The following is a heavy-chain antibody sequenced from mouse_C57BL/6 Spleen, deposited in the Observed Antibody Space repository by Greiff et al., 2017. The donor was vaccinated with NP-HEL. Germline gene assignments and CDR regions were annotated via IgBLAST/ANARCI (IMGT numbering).Heavy chain of an antibody. CDR1: GYSITSGYY. Sequence: EVQLVESGPGLVKPSQSLSLTCSVTGYSITSGYYWNWIRQFPGNKLEWMGYISYDGSNNYNPSLKNRISITRDTSKNQFFLKLNSVTTEDTATYYCARAHYGYDVGFAYWGQGTLVTVSA. CDR3: ARAHYGYDVGFAY. D-gene: IGHD2-2*01. J-gene: IGHJ3*01. V-gene: IGHV3-6*01. CDR2: ISYDGSN.